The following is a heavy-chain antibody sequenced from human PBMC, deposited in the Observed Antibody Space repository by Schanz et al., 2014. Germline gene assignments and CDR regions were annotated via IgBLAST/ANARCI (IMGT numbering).Heavy chain of an antibody. CDR2: ISGGGGSA. V-gene: IGHV3-23*04. J-gene: IGHJ4*01. Sequence: EVQVVESGGGLVRPGGSLRLSCSGFTVSAYSANWVRQAPGKGLEWVSGISGGGGSAYYADSVKGRFTISRDNSKNTLYLQMSSLRAEDTAVYYCAKGQLLSYYFDYWGQGTLVTVSS. D-gene: IGHD2-21*01. CDR1: GFTVSAYS. CDR3: AKGQLLSYYFDY.